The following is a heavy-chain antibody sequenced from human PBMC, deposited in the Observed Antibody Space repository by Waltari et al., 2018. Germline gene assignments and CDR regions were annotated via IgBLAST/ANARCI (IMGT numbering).Heavy chain of an antibody. CDR3: ARRTGPDYYFDY. V-gene: IGHV4-30-4*08. D-gene: IGHD3-10*01. Sequence: QVQLQESGPGLVNPSQTLTPTCTVPGDSISSGKDYWTWIRRPPGKGLEWIAFIYYTGYTYYNPSLESRVTISVDTSKNQFSLKLTSVTAADTAMYYCARRTGPDYYFDYWGQGTQVTVSS. CDR2: IYYTGYT. CDR1: GDSISSGKDY. J-gene: IGHJ4*02.